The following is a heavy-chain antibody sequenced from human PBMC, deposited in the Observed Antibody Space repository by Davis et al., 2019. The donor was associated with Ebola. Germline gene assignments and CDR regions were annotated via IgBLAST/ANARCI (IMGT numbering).Heavy chain of an antibody. Sequence: GESLKISCAASGFTSSSYWMSWVRQAPGKGLEWVANIKQDGSEKYYVDSVKGRFTISRDNAKNSLYLQMNSLRAEDTAVYYCARVITFGGVIVPYFDYWGQGTLVTVSS. CDR2: IKQDGSEK. CDR1: GFTSSSYW. V-gene: IGHV3-7*04. D-gene: IGHD3-16*02. J-gene: IGHJ4*02. CDR3: ARVITFGGVIVPYFDY.